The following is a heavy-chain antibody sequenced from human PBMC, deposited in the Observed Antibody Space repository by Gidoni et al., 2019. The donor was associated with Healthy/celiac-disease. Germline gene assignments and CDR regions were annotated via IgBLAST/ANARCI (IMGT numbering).Heavy chain of an antibody. CDR3: ELLWFGELSTIDY. V-gene: IGHV1-69*02. CDR2: IIPILGIA. Sequence: QVQLVQSGAEVKKPGSSVKVYCKASGGAFSSYTISWVRQAPGQGLEWMGRIIPILGIANYAQKFQGRVTITADKSTSTAYMELSSLRSEDTAVYYCELLWFGELSTIDYWGQGTLVTVSS. J-gene: IGHJ4*02. D-gene: IGHD3-10*01. CDR1: GGAFSSYT.